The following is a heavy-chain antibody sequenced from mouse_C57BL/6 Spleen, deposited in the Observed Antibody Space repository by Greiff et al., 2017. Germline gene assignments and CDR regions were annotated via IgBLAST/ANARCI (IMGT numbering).Heavy chain of an antibody. V-gene: IGHV1-82*01. CDR2: IYPGDGDT. J-gene: IGHJ4*01. CDR3: ARTYDYDSYYAMDY. D-gene: IGHD2-4*01. CDR1: GYAFSSSW. Sequence: VQLQQSGPELVKPGASVKISCKASGYAFSSSWMNWVKQRPGKGLEWIGRIYPGDGDTNYNGKFKGKATLTADKSSSTAYMQLSSLTSEDSAVXFCARTYDYDSYYAMDYWGQGTSVTVSS.